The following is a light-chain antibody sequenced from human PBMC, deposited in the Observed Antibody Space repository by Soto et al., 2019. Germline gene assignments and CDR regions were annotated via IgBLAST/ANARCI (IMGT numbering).Light chain of an antibody. CDR3: QQYGSSGT. CDR1: QSVSNNY. V-gene: IGKV3-20*01. J-gene: IGKJ1*01. Sequence: EIVLTQSPGTLSLSPGERATLCCRASQSVSNNYLAWYQQKPGQAPRLLIYGASNRATGIPDRFSGSGSGTDFTLTISRLEPEDFAVYYCQQYGSSGTFGQGTKV. CDR2: GAS.